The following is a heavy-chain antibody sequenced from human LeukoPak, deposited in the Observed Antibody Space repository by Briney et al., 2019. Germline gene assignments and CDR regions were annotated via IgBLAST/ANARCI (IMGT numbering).Heavy chain of an antibody. Sequence: GGSLRLSCAASGFTFSTFPLHWVRQAPGKGLEWVAVISYDGNNKYYADSVKGRFTISRDNSKNTLYLQMNSLRAEDTAVYYCATQIAVAGRYYGMDVWGQGTTVTVSS. CDR2: ISYDGNNK. CDR3: ATQIAVAGRYYGMDV. D-gene: IGHD6-19*01. V-gene: IGHV3-30-3*01. CDR1: GFTFSTFP. J-gene: IGHJ6*02.